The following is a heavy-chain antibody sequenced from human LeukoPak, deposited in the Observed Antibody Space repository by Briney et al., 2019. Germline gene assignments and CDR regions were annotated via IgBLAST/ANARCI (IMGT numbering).Heavy chain of an antibody. Sequence: GGSLRLSCVASGFTFSDYSMNWVRQAPGKGLEWVSSISSGSTYRYYADSLKDRFTISRDNAKNSLHLQMNSLTAEDTAVYYCARDPSNRNVGTASFDFWGQGTLVTVSS. CDR2: ISSGSTYR. D-gene: IGHD2-15*01. CDR3: ARDPSNRNVGTASFDF. J-gene: IGHJ4*02. CDR1: GFTFSDYS. V-gene: IGHV3-21*01.